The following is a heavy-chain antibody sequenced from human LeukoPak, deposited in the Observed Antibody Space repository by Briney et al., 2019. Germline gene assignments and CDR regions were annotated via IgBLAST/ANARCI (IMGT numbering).Heavy chain of an antibody. Sequence: ASVKVSCKASGYTFTSYYMHWVRQAPGLGLEWMGIINPSGGSTSYAQKFQGRVTMTRDTSTSTVYVELSSLRSEDTAVYYCARGLPYYGSGRHYFDYWGQGTLVTVSS. D-gene: IGHD3-10*01. CDR1: GYTFTSYY. J-gene: IGHJ4*02. CDR3: ARGLPYYGSGRHYFDY. CDR2: INPSGGST. V-gene: IGHV1-46*01.